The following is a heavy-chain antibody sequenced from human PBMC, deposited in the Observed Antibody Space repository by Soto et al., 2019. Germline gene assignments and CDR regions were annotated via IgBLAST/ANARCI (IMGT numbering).Heavy chain of an antibody. CDR2: IYWDDDK. V-gene: IGHV2-5*02. CDR1: GFSLSAKEEG. D-gene: IGHD5-12*01. CDR3: VHSKWLRLVWGYFDL. Sequence: QITLKESGPTLIKPSQTVTLTCTFSGFSLSAKEEGVGWIRQPPGKALEWLALIYWDDDKRYSPSLKSRLTITKDTSKNQVVLTMTNMDPVDTGTYFSVHSKWLRLVWGYFDLWGRGTLVTVSS. J-gene: IGHJ2*01.